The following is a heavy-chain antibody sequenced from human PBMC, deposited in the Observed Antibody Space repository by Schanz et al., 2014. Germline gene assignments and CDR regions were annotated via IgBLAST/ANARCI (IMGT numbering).Heavy chain of an antibody. CDR2: IYDRGST. Sequence: QVQLQESGPGLVKPSETLSLTCTVPSDSISHYYLSWIRQPPGKELEWVAFIYDRGSTSYNPSLNSGFTIPLHPAKNQFPLKRSSVTAADTAVYYCARHRVYGAFDLWGQGTLVTVSS. D-gene: IGHD4-17*01. CDR1: SDSISHYY. CDR3: ARHRVYGAFDL. J-gene: IGHJ4*02. V-gene: IGHV4-59*08.